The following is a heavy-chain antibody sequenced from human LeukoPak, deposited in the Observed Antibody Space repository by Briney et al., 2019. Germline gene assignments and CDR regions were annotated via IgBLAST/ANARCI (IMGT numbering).Heavy chain of an antibody. CDR3: ARAGAVAGTYDAFDI. D-gene: IGHD6-19*01. Sequence: GASVKVSCKASGGTFSSYAISWVRQAPGQGLGLMGRIIPILGIANYAQKFQGRVTITADKSTSTAYMELSSLRSEDTAVYYCARAGAVAGTYDAFDIWGQGTMVTVSS. J-gene: IGHJ3*02. V-gene: IGHV1-69*04. CDR2: IIPILGIA. CDR1: GGTFSSYA.